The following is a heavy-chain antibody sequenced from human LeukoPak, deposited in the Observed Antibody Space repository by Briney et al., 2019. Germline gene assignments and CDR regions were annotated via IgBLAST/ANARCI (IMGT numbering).Heavy chain of an antibody. CDR3: ARGGRNKGYGMDV. D-gene: IGHD2/OR15-2a*01. CDR2: INHSGST. Sequence: SQTLSLTCTVSGGSISSGGYYWSWIRQPPGKGLEWIGEINHSGSTNYNPSLKSRVTISVDTSKNQFSLKLSSVTAADTAVYYCARGGRNKGYGMDVWGQGTTVTVSS. J-gene: IGHJ6*02. CDR1: GGSISSGGYY. V-gene: IGHV4-30-2*01.